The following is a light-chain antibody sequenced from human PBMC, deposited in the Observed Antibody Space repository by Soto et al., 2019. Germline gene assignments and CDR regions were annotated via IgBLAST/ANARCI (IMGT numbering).Light chain of an antibody. CDR3: QQYASSPYT. Sequence: EIVLTQSPGTLSLSPVEIATLSCTASQSISSSYLAWYQQKPGQAPRLLIYGASRRATGIPDRFSGRESGTDFTLTITTLEPEDSAVYFCQQYASSPYTFGQGTKVDIK. V-gene: IGKV3-20*01. J-gene: IGKJ2*01. CDR2: GAS. CDR1: QSISSSY.